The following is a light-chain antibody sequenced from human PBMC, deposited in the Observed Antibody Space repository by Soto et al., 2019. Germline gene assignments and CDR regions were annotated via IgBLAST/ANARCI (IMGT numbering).Light chain of an antibody. Sequence: DIQMTQSPSTLSASVGDRVTITCRASQTINNWLAWYQQKPGKAPKLLIYKASSLESGVPSRFSGSASGTEFTLTISSLQPDEFATYYCQQYESSSTFGQGNKVEIK. V-gene: IGKV1-5*03. CDR2: KAS. J-gene: IGKJ1*01. CDR3: QQYESSST. CDR1: QTINNW.